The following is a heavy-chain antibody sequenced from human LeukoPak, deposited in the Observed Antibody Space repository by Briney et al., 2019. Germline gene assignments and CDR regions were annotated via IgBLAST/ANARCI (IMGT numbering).Heavy chain of an antibody. J-gene: IGHJ6*03. Sequence: PGGSLRLSCAASGFTFSGYCMNWVRQAPGKGLEWVSSISTSSSYIYYADSVKGRFTISRDNAKNSLYLQMNSLRAEDTAVYYCARDRPGDYSPYYYMDVWGKGTTVTVSS. CDR1: GFTFSGYC. CDR3: ARDRPGDYSPYYYMDV. V-gene: IGHV3-21*01. CDR2: ISTSSSYI. D-gene: IGHD4-17*01.